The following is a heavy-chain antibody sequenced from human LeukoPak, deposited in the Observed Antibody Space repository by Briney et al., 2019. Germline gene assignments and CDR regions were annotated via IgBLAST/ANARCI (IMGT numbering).Heavy chain of an antibody. J-gene: IGHJ6*02. CDR1: GYTFTGYF. CDR3: AKARARVVEDTTQKEALDG. Sequence: ASVKVSCKASGYTFTGYFIHWVRQAPGHGLEWMGWINPHSGGTKSAQKFQGRVTMTRDTSNNIAYMDLSSLTSEDTAVYYCAKARARVVEDTTQKEALDGWGQGITVTV. V-gene: IGHV1-2*02. D-gene: IGHD1-26*01. CDR2: INPHSGGT.